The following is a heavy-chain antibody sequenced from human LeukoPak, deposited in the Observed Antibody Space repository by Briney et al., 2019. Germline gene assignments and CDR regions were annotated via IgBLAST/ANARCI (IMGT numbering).Heavy chain of an antibody. V-gene: IGHV1-2*02. CDR1: GHTFNGYY. J-gene: IGHJ1*01. CDR3: ARGVCSSSWYLSDYYQH. Sequence: ASVKVSCKASGHTFNGYYINWVRQAPGQGLERMGWINPDTGDTKYAQTFQGRVTMTRDTSIGTAYMELNRLRSDDTAVYYCARGVCSSSWYLSDYYQHWGQGSLVTVSS. D-gene: IGHD6-13*01. CDR2: INPDTGDT.